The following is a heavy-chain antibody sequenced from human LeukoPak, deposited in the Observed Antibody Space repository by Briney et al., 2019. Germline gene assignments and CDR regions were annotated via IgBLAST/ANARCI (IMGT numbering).Heavy chain of an antibody. CDR2: IYSGGST. J-gene: IGHJ2*01. Sequence: GGSLRLSCAASGFTVSSNYMSWVRQAPGKGLEWVSVIYSGGSTYYADSVKVRFTISRDNSKNTLYLQMNSLRAEDTAVYYCARDRAAVAYWYFDLWGRGTLVTVSS. CDR3: ARDRAAVAYWYFDL. D-gene: IGHD6-19*01. V-gene: IGHV3-53*01. CDR1: GFTVSSNY.